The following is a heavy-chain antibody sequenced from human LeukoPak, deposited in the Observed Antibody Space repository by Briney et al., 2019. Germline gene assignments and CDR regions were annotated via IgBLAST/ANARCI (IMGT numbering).Heavy chain of an antibody. CDR1: GFAFSAYA. CDR3: AKPAGWYYDSSGYFNY. J-gene: IGHJ4*02. CDR2: ISGSGTST. V-gene: IGHV3-23*01. D-gene: IGHD3-22*01. Sequence: GGSLRLSCEASGFAFSAYAMTWVRQAPGKGLEWVSGISGSGTSTYYADSVKGRFTISRDNSKNTLYLQMNSLRAEDTAVYYCAKPAGWYYDSSGYFNYWGQGILVTVSS.